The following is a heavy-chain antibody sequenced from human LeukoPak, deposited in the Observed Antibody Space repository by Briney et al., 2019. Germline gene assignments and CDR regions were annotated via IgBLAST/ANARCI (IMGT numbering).Heavy chain of an antibody. D-gene: IGHD2-2*01. CDR3: VKHSAPVLAAARFDY. V-gene: IGHV3-7*03. CDR2: IKQDGSEK. CDR1: GFTFSSYW. J-gene: IGHJ4*02. Sequence: PGGSLRLSCAASGFTFSSYWMSWVRQAPGKGLEWVANIKQDGSEKYYVDSVKGRFTISRDNSKNTLYLQMNSLRAEDTALYYCVKHSAPVLAAARFDYWGQGNLVTVSS.